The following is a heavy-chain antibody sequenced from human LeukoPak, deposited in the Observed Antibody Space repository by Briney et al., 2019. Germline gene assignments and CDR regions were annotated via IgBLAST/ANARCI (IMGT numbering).Heavy chain of an antibody. V-gene: IGHV5-51*01. Sequence: PGESLKISCKGSGYTFTNYWIGWVRQMPGKGLEWMGIIYPGDSDTRYNPSFQGQVTISADKSISTAYLQWSSLKASDTAIYYCARREKTTEIFDHWGQGTLVSVSS. CDR2: IYPGDSDT. CDR3: ARREKTTEIFDH. CDR1: GYTFTNYW. J-gene: IGHJ4*02. D-gene: IGHD4-17*01.